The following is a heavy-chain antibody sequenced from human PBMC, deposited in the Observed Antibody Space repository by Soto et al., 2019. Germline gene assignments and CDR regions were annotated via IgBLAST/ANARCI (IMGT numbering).Heavy chain of an antibody. CDR2: IYYSGST. Sequence: SETLSLTCTVSGGSISSGDYYWSCIRQPPGKGLEWIGYIYYSGSTYYNPSLKSRVTISVDTSKNQFSLKLSSVTAADTAVYYCAREYCSGGSCLYYYYYGMDVWGQGTTVTVSS. CDR1: GGSISSGDYY. D-gene: IGHD2-15*01. V-gene: IGHV4-30-4*01. CDR3: AREYCSGGSCLYYYYYGMDV. J-gene: IGHJ6*02.